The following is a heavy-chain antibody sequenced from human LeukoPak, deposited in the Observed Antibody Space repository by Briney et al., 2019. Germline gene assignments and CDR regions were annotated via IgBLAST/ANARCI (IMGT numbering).Heavy chain of an antibody. J-gene: IGHJ4*02. CDR1: GFTFSSYW. CDR3: ARALRSGSCYGYFDY. V-gene: IGHV3-74*01. D-gene: IGHD1-26*01. CDR2: INSDGTIT. Sequence: PGGSLRLSCAASGFTFSSYWMHWVRQAPGKGLVWVSRINSDGTITSYADSVKGRFTTSRDNAKNTLYLQMNSLRAEDTAVYYCARALRSGSCYGYFDYWGQGTLVTVSS.